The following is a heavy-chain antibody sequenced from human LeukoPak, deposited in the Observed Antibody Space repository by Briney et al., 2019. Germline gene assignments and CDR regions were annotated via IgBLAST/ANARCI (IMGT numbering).Heavy chain of an antibody. D-gene: IGHD5-18*01. CDR2: ITAGNGNT. J-gene: IGHJ3*02. Sequence: GPVKVSCKASGYNFNSYGIGWVRQAPRQGLEWMGWITAGNGNTNYAQKVQGRVTMTTDTSTSTAYMELRSLRSDDTAVYFCARDLARGYSYGYNASDIWGQGTMVTVSS. CDR1: GYNFNSYG. CDR3: ARDLARGYSYGYNASDI. V-gene: IGHV1-18*01.